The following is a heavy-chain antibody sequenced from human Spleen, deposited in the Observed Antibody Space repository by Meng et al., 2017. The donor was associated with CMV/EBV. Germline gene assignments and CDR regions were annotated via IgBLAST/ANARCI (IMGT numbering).Heavy chain of an antibody. CDR2: ISYDGSNK. CDR3: ARDFGWWELLTDY. J-gene: IGHJ4*02. CDR1: GFTFSSYA. V-gene: IGHV3-30*04. Sequence: GESLKIFCSASGFTFSSYAMHWVRQAPGKGLEWVAVISYDGSNKYYADSVKGRFTISRDNSKNPLYLQMNSLRAEDTAVYYCARDFGWWELLTDYWGQGTLVTVSS. D-gene: IGHD1-26*01.